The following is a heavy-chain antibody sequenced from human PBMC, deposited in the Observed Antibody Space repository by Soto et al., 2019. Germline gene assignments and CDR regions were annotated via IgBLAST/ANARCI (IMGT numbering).Heavy chain of an antibody. V-gene: IGHV5-51*01. CDR2: IHPADSDT. D-gene: IGHD3-22*01. CDR3: VRPDSSGYYVY. Sequence: PGESLKISCEVSGYTFTNYWIGGVRQMPGKGLEWMAIIHPADSDTRYSPSFQGQVTISADKSISTAYLQWSSLKASDTAMYYCVRPDSSGYYVYWGQGTLVTVSS. J-gene: IGHJ4*02. CDR1: GYTFTNYW.